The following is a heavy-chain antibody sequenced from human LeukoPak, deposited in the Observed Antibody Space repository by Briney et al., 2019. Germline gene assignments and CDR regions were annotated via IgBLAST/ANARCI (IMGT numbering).Heavy chain of an antibody. CDR3: AKDFPGD. V-gene: IGHV3-23*01. Sequence: GGSLRLSCAASGFTFSNYAMSWVRQAPGKGLEWVSAISSSSATTFYADSVKGRFTISRDNSKNTLYLQMNSLRADDTAVYYCAKDFPGDWGQGTLVTVSS. J-gene: IGHJ4*02. D-gene: IGHD4-17*01. CDR1: GFTFSNYA. CDR2: ISSSSATT.